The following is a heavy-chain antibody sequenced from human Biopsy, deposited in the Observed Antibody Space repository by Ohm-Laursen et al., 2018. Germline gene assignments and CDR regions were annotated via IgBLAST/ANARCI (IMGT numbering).Heavy chain of an antibody. J-gene: IGHJ6*02. V-gene: IGHV4-59*01. D-gene: IGHD2/OR15-2a*01. CDR1: GGSISSDY. Sequence: TLSLTCTVSGGSISSDYWSWIRQTPGKGLEWIGYISYSGSTNYNPSLKSRVTISVDTSKNQFSLRLNSVTAADTAVYYCARATNSTGWPYYYFYGMDVWGQGTTVTVSS. CDR2: ISYSGST. CDR3: ARATNSTGWPYYYFYGMDV.